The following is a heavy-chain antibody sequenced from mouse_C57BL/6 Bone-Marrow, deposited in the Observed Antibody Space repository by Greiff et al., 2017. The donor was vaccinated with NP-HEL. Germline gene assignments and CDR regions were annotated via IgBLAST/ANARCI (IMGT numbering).Heavy chain of an antibody. CDR2: IYPSDSET. CDR1: GYTFTSYW. J-gene: IGHJ1*03. V-gene: IGHV1-61*01. Sequence: VQLQQPGAELVRPGSSVKLSCKASGYTFTSYWMDWVKQRPGQGLEWIGNIYPSDSETHYNQKFKGKATLTVAKSSSTAYMELRSLTSEDSAVYYCARTYGSSYPWYFDVWGTGTTVTVSS. D-gene: IGHD1-1*01. CDR3: ARTYGSSYPWYFDV.